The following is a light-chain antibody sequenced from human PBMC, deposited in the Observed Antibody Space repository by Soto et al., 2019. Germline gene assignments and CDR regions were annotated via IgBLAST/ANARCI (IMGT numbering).Light chain of an antibody. CDR2: LNSDGSH. Sequence: QPVLTQSPSASASLGASVKLTCTLSSGHSSYAIAWHQQQPEKGPRYLMKLNSDGSHSKGDGIPDRFSGSSSGAERYLTISSLQSEDEADYYCQIWGTGTYVVFSGGTKLTVL. J-gene: IGLJ2*01. CDR3: QIWGTGTYVV. CDR1: SGHSSYA. V-gene: IGLV4-69*01.